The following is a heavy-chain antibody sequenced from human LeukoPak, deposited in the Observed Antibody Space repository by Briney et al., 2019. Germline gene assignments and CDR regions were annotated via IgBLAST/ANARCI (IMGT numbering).Heavy chain of an antibody. V-gene: IGHV3-43*01. J-gene: IGHJ4*02. D-gene: IGHD3-22*01. CDR3: AKASAMIVVVSKHFDY. Sequence: GGSLRLACATSGFNFNAYTMHWVRQAPGKGLEWVSFIRGAATTNYADSVKGRFTVSSDNSKNSLYLQMNSLRAEDTAVYYCAKASAMIVVVSKHFDYWGQGTLVTVSS. CDR2: IRGAATT. CDR1: GFNFNAYT.